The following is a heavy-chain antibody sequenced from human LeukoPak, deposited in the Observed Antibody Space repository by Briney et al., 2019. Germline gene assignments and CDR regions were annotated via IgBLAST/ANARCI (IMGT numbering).Heavy chain of an antibody. CDR2: IIPIFGTA. Sequence: SVKVSCKASGGTFSSYAISWVRQAPGQGLEWMGEIIPIFGTANYAQKFQGRVTITADKSTSTAYMELSSLRSEDTAVYYCASDHYYGSGSRGLEVDYWGQGTLVTVSS. CDR1: GGTFSSYA. J-gene: IGHJ4*02. V-gene: IGHV1-69*06. D-gene: IGHD3-10*01. CDR3: ASDHYYGSGSRGLEVDY.